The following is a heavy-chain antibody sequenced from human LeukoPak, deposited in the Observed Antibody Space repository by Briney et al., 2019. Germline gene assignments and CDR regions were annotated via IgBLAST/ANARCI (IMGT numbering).Heavy chain of an antibody. CDR3: ASGYCSSTSCYHFDP. CDR1: GGTFSSYA. D-gene: IGHD2-2*01. V-gene: IGHV1-69*13. J-gene: IGHJ5*02. Sequence: ASVKVSCKASGGTFSSYAISWVRQAPGQGLEWMGGIIPIFGTANYAQKFQGRVTITADESTSTAYMELSSLRSEDTAVYYCASGYCSSTSCYHFDPRGQGTLVTVSS. CDR2: IIPIFGTA.